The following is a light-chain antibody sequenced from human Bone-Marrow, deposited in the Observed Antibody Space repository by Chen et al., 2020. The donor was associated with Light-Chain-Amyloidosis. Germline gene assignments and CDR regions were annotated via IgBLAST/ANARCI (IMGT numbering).Light chain of an antibody. CDR1: NIGSTN. CDR2: DDN. V-gene: IGLV3-21*02. Sequence: SYVLTQPRSVSVAPGQTARITCGENNIGSTNVHWYQQRPGQAPVVVVYDDNDRPSGIPERFSGSNSGNTATLTISRVEAGDEADYYCQVWDRSSDRPVFGGGTKLTVL. J-gene: IGLJ3*02. CDR3: QVWDRSSDRPV.